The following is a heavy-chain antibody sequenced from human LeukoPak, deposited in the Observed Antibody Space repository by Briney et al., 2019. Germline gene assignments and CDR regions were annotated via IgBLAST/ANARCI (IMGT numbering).Heavy chain of an antibody. D-gene: IGHD3-22*01. CDR3: AKGTMIVVAVGDYFDY. CDR1: GFTLDDYA. CDR2: ISWNSVNI. J-gene: IGHJ4*02. Sequence: GRSLRLSCAASGFTLDDYAMHWVRQAPGKGLEWVSGISWNSVNIDYADSVKGRFTISRDNAKNSLYLQINSLRAEDMALYYCAKGTMIVVAVGDYFDYWGQGTLVTVSS. V-gene: IGHV3-9*03.